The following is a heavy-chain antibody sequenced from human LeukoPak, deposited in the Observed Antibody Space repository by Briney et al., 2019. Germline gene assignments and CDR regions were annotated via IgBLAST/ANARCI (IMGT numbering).Heavy chain of an antibody. J-gene: IGHJ4*02. D-gene: IGHD2-15*01. V-gene: IGHV3-11*06. CDR3: ARDRCSGGSCYIDY. Sequence: RFTISRDNAKNSLYLQMNSLRAEDTAVYYCARDRCSGGSCYIDYWGQGTLVTVSS.